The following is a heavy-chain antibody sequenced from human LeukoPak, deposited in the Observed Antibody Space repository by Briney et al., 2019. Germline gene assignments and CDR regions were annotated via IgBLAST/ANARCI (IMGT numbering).Heavy chain of an antibody. CDR2: IYYSGST. V-gene: IGHV4-59*11. CDR3: ARRTGYLNYYYYYYMDV. J-gene: IGHJ6*03. Sequence: SETLSLTCTVSGGSISSHYWSWIRQPPGKGLEWIGYIYYSGSTNYKPSLKSRVTISVDTSRNQFSLKLSSVTAADSAVYYCARRTGYLNYYYYYYMDVWGNGTTVTVSS. CDR1: GGSISSHY. D-gene: IGHD3/OR15-3a*01.